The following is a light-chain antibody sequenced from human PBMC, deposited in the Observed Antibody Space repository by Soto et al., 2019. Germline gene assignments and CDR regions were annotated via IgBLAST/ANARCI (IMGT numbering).Light chain of an antibody. CDR3: QQYDNFPLT. Sequence: DIQMTQSPSSLSASVGDRVTITCRASQDITNSLSWYQQKPGKAPNLLMYDASSLETGVPSRFSGSGSGTDFTFTISSLQPEDIATYYCQQYDNFPLTFGGGTKVDIK. CDR1: QDITNS. J-gene: IGKJ4*01. V-gene: IGKV1-33*01. CDR2: DAS.